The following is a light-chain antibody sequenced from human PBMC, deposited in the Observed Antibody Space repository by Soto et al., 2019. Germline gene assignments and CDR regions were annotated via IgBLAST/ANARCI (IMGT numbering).Light chain of an antibody. V-gene: IGLV1-44*01. CDR3: ATWDDSLDGRV. CDR2: SND. Sequence: QSVLTQPPSASGTPGQRVTISCSGSSSNIRGNTVNWYQQLPGAAPKLLIYSNDQRPSGVPDRFSGSKSGTSASLAISGLQSEDEADYYCATWDDSLDGRVFGAGTKLTVL. CDR1: SSNIRGNT. J-gene: IGLJ1*01.